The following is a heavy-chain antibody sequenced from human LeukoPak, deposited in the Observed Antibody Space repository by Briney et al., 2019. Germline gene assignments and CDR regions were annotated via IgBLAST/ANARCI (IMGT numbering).Heavy chain of an antibody. Sequence: GESLNISCKASEYSFTTYWIAWVRQMPGKGLELMGIIYPGDSDTTYKPSFQGQVTISADKSISTAYLQWSSLKASDAAMYCCARRVHRGGSYSSHSDYWGQGTLVTVSS. V-gene: IGHV5-51*01. CDR1: EYSFTTYW. D-gene: IGHD1-26*01. CDR2: IYPGDSDT. CDR3: ARRVHRGGSYSSHSDY. J-gene: IGHJ4*02.